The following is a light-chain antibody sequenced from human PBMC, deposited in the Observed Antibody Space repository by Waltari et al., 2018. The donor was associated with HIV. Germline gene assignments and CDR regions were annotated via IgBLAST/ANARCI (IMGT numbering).Light chain of an antibody. J-gene: IGKJ3*01. CDR3: LQYDNLPFT. V-gene: IGKV1-33*01. CDR1: QDISKY. CDR2: DAS. Sequence: GDRVTINCQASQDISKYLHWYQQKPGKAPKVLIYDASNLQKGVPSRFCGSGSGTDFSFTIISLLPEDIATYYCLQYDNLPFTFGPGTKVDIK.